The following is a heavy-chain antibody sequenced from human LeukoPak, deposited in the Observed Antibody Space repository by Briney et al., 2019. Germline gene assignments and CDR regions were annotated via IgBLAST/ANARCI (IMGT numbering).Heavy chain of an antibody. V-gene: IGHV4-39*01. J-gene: IGHJ5*02. CDR3: ARQPARNWFDP. Sequence: SETLSLTCTVSGDSMSSSSYYWGWIRQPPGKGLEWIGSIYYSGSTYYNPSLKSRVTISVDVSDNQIFLKLNSVTAADTAVYYCARQPARNWFDPWGQGTLVTVSS. CDR2: IYYSGST. CDR1: GDSMSSSSYY.